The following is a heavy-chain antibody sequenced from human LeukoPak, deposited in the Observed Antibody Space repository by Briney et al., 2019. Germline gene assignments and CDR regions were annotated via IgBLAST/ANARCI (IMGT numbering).Heavy chain of an antibody. CDR1: GYTFTSYG. J-gene: IGHJ4*02. V-gene: IGHV1-18*01. CDR2: ISAYNGNT. Sequence: GASVNVSCKASGYTFTSYGISWVRQAPGQGLEWMGWISAYNGNTNYAQKLQGRVTMTTDTSTSTAYMELRSLRSDDTAVYYCARDWAIAVAGTAVDYWGQGTLVTVSS. CDR3: ARDWAIAVAGTAVDY. D-gene: IGHD6-19*01.